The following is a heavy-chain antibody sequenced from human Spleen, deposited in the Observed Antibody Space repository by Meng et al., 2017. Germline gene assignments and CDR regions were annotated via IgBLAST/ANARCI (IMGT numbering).Heavy chain of an antibody. CDR1: DYTFPGYG. V-gene: IGHV1-18*01. D-gene: IGHD3-10*01. Sequence: QVQPVQSGAEVKKPGASVKVSCKASDYTFPGYGVSWVRQAPGQGLEWMAWLGAHDGDTSHAPKFQGRVTVSADRPTATAYMELRSLRSDDTAVYYCARGTPGRSYSDYWGQGTLVTVSS. CDR2: LGAHDGDT. J-gene: IGHJ4*02. CDR3: ARGTPGRSYSDY.